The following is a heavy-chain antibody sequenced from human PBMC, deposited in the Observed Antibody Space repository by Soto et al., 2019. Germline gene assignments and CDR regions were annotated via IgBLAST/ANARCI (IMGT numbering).Heavy chain of an antibody. V-gene: IGHV3-23*01. D-gene: IGHD2-2*01. CDR3: AKDDGGRYCSRTSCPTS. Sequence: PGGSLRLSCAASGFTFSSYAMSWVRQAPGKGLEWVSAISGSGGSTYYADSVKGRFTISRDNPKNTLYLQMNSLRAEDTAVYYCAKDDGGRYCSRTSCPTSWGQGTLVTVSS. CDR2: ISGSGGST. J-gene: IGHJ5*02. CDR1: GFTFSSYA.